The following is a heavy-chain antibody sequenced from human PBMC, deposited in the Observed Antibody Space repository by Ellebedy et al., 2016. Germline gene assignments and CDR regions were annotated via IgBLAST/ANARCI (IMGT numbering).Heavy chain of an antibody. J-gene: IGHJ4*02. CDR2: SKNKANNYAT. D-gene: IGHD3-3*01. V-gene: IGHV3-72*01. Sequence: GGSLRLXXATSGFTFTDEYMDWVRQVPGKGLEWVGRSKNKANNYATQYAASVKGRFTISRDDSKNSLDLQMNGLKTEDTAVYYCTKGYYWDWGQGTLGTVSS. CDR1: GFTFTDEY. CDR3: TKGYYWD.